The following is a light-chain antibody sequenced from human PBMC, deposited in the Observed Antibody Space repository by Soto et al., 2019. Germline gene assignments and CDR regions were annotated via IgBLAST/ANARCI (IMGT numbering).Light chain of an antibody. CDR1: QSVSRN. CDR3: QQYNDWT. J-gene: IGKJ1*01. CDR2: GAS. V-gene: IGKV3-15*01. Sequence: EIVFTQFPGTLSVSPGERATLSCRASQSVSRNLAWYQQKPGQAPRLLIYGASTRATGIPVRFSGSGSGTEFTLTISSLQSEDFAVYYCQQYNDWTFGQGTKVDIK.